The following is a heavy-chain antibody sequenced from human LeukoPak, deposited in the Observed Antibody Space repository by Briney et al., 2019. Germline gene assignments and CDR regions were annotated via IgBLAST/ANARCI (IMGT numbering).Heavy chain of an antibody. D-gene: IGHD3-22*01. CDR1: GFTFSSYA. CDR2: ISGSGGST. Sequence: GGSLRLSCAASGFTFSSYAMSWVRQAPGKGLEWVSAISGSGGSTYYADSVKGRFTISRDNSKNTLYLQMNSLRAEDTAVYYCAKGYVHYYDSSGYIFDYWGQGTLVTVSS. CDR3: AKGYVHYYDSSGYIFDY. J-gene: IGHJ4*02. V-gene: IGHV3-23*01.